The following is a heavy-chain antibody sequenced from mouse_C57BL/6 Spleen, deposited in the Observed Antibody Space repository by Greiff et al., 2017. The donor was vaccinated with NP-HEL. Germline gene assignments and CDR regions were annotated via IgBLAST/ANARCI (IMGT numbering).Heavy chain of an antibody. V-gene: IGHV1-61*01. CDR3: ARWILDSSAMDY. CDR2: IYPSDSET. Sequence: QVQLQQPGAELVRPGSSVKLSCKASGYTFTSYWMDWVKQRPGQGLEWIGNIYPSDSETHYNQKFKDKATLTVDKSSSTAYMQLSSLTSEDSAVYYCARWILDSSAMDYWGQGTSVTVSS. J-gene: IGHJ4*01. CDR1: GYTFTSYW. D-gene: IGHD3-2*01.